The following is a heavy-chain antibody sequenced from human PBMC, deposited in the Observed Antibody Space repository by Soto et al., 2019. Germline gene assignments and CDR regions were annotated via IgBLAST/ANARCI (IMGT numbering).Heavy chain of an antibody. V-gene: IGHV3-30*03. CDR3: ARGTLVARQPLDY. D-gene: IGHD6-6*01. J-gene: IGHJ4*02. Sequence: QVQLVESGGGVVQPGKSLRLSCAASGFTFSSYAMHWARQAPGKGLEWVTVISIRGGDEYYAESVKGRFTISRDDSKNTLYLQMDSMRVEDTAVYYCARGTLVARQPLDYWGQGTLVTVSS. CDR1: GFTFSSYA. CDR2: ISIRGGDE.